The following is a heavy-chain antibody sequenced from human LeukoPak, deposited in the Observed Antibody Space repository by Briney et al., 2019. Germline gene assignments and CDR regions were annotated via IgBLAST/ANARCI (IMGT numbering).Heavy chain of an antibody. CDR2: IYNSGSN. J-gene: IGHJ4*02. CDR3: AGGYSGYDTFFEY. V-gene: IGHV4-59*08. D-gene: IGHD5-12*01. Sequence: SETLSLTCTVSGGSIGSFYWSWIRQPPEKGLEWIGYIYNSGSNNYNPSLKSRVTMSVDTSKNQFSLKLSSVTAADTAVYYCAGGYSGYDTFFEYWGQGTLVTVSS. CDR1: GGSIGSFY.